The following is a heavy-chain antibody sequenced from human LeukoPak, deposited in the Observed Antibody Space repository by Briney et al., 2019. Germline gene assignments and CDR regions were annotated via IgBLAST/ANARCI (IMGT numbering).Heavy chain of an antibody. CDR3: ASFSPPVDNAFDI. J-gene: IGHJ3*02. CDR2: INHSGST. Sequence: SETLSLTCAVYGVSFSGYYWSWIRQPPGKGLEWIGEINHSGSTNYNPSLKSRVTISVDTSKNQFSLKLSSVTAADTAVYYCASFSPPVDNAFDIWGQGTMVTVSS. CDR1: GVSFSGYY. V-gene: IGHV4-34*01. D-gene: IGHD2/OR15-2a*01.